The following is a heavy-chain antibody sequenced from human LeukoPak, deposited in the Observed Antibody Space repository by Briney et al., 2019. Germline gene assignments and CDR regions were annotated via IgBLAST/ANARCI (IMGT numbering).Heavy chain of an antibody. CDR3: ARDLLNCTNGVCYRSFDP. D-gene: IGHD2-8*01. Sequence: SETLSLTCAVYGGSFSGYYWSWIRQPPGKGLEWIGYIYYSGSTNYNPSLKSRVTISVDTSKNQFSLKLSSVTAADTAVYYCARDLLNCTNGVCYRSFDPWGQGTLVTVSS. CDR2: IYYSGST. J-gene: IGHJ5*02. V-gene: IGHV4-59*01. CDR1: GGSFSGYY.